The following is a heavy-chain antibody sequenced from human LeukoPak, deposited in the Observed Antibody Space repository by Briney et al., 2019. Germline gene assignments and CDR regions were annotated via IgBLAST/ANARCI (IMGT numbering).Heavy chain of an antibody. V-gene: IGHV1-2*02. D-gene: IGHD2-15*01. Sequence: GASVKVSCKASGYTFTGYYMHWVRQAPGQGLEWMGWISPNSGGTNYAQKFQGRVTMTRDTSISTAYMELSRLRSDDTAVYYCARQAVAATPLPQHWGQGTLVTVSS. CDR2: ISPNSGGT. CDR3: ARQAVAATPLPQH. J-gene: IGHJ1*01. CDR1: GYTFTGYY.